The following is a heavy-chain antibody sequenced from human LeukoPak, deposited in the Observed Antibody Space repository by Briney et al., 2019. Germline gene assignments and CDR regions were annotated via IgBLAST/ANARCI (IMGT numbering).Heavy chain of an antibody. J-gene: IGHJ5*02. CDR3: GVDIVVVPGAPNWFDP. V-gene: IGHV3-23*01. CDR2: ISGSGDST. Sequence: GGSLRLSCAASGFTFSSYAMSWVRQAPGKGLEWVSAISGSGDSTYYADSVKGRFTITRDNSKNTLYLQMNSLRAEDTAVYYCGVDIVVVPGAPNWFDPWGQGTLVTVSS. D-gene: IGHD2-2*01. CDR1: GFTFSSYA.